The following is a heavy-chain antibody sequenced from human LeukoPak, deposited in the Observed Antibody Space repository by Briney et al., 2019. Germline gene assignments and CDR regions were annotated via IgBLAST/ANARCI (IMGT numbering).Heavy chain of an antibody. J-gene: IGHJ4*02. CDR2: IYTSGST. CDR1: GGSISSYY. V-gene: IGHV4-4*07. Sequence: SETLSLTCTVSGGSISSYYWSWIRQPAGKGLEWIGRIYTSGSTNYNPSLKRRVTMSVDTSKNQLYLKTSSVTAADTAVYYCASGFTMIDHWGQGTLVTVSS. CDR3: ASGFTMIDH. D-gene: IGHD3-22*01.